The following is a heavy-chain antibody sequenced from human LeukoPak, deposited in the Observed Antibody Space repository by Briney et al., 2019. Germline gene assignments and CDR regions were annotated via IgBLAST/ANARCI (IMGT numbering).Heavy chain of an antibody. CDR2: ISANGGAT. D-gene: IGHD3-10*01. CDR3: AKASGSPYYFDY. V-gene: IGHV3-23*01. Sequence: GGSLRLSCAASGFTFSSFAMSWVRQAPGKGLECVSLISANGGATYYADSVKGRFTISRDNSKSTLYLQMNSLRADDTAVYYCAKASGSPYYFDYWGQGTLVTVSS. J-gene: IGHJ4*02. CDR1: GFTFSSFA.